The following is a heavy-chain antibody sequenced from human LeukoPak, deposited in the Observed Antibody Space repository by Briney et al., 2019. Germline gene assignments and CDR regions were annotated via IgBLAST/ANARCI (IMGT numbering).Heavy chain of an antibody. D-gene: IGHD3-3*01. CDR2: INHSGST. V-gene: IGHV4-34*01. J-gene: IGHJ6*03. CDR1: GGSFSGYY. CDR3: ARAFSLEWSRRVDYYYYMDV. Sequence: PSETLSLTCAVYGGSFSGYYWSWIRQPPGKGLEWIGEINHSGSTNYNPSLKSRVTISVDTSKNQFSLKLSSVTAADTAVYYCARAFSLEWSRRVDYYYYMDVWGKGTTVTVSS.